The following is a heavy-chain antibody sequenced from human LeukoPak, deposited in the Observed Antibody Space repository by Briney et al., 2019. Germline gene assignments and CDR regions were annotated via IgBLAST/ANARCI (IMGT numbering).Heavy chain of an antibody. J-gene: IGHJ4*02. CDR1: GGSISISSYY. Sequence: SETLSLTCTVSGGSISISSYYWGWIRQPPGKGLEWIGRIYTSGSTNYNPSLKSRVTMSVDTSKNQFSLKLSSVTAADTAVYYCAGNVVVTATYYFDYWGQGTLVTVSS. CDR3: AGNVVVTATYYFDY. D-gene: IGHD2-21*02. V-gene: IGHV4-39*07. CDR2: IYTSGST.